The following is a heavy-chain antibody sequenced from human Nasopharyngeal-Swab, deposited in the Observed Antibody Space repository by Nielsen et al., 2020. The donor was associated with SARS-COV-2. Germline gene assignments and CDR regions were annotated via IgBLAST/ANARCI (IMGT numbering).Heavy chain of an antibody. J-gene: IGHJ4*02. D-gene: IGHD1-7*01. CDR3: TTDSYNWNLGVEY. Sequence: GESLKISCAASGFTFSSYAMSWVRQAPGKGLEWVGRIKSKTDGGTTDYSAHVKGRFTISRDDSKNTLYLQMNSLKTEDTAVYYCTTDSYNWNLGVEYWGQGTLFTVSS. CDR1: GFTFSSYA. CDR2: IKSKTDGGTT. V-gene: IGHV3-15*01.